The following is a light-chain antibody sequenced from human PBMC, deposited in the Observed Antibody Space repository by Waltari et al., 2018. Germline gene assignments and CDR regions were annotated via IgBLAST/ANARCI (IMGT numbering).Light chain of an antibody. CDR2: DAS. V-gene: IGKV3-11*01. J-gene: IGKJ1*01. CDR3: QQRSNWPPWT. Sequence: EIVLTQSPATLSLSPGDRATLSCRASQSVGSYLAWYQQKPGQAPTLLNYDASNRATGIPARFSGSGSGTDFTLTISSLEPEDFAVYYCQQRSNWPPWTFGQGTKVEIK. CDR1: QSVGSY.